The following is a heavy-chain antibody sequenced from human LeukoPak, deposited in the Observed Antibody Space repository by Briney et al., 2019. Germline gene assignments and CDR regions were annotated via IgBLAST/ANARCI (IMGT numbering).Heavy chain of an antibody. V-gene: IGHV1-2*02. CDR1: GYTFIGYY. CDR3: VRDRPHNWFDP. Sequence: EASVKVSCKASGYTFIGYYIHWVRQAPGQGLEWMGWIKPNSGDTKYAQKFQGRVTMTRDTSITTAYMELSSLRSDDTALYYCVRDRPHNWFDPWGQGTLVTVSS. CDR2: IKPNSGDT. J-gene: IGHJ5*02.